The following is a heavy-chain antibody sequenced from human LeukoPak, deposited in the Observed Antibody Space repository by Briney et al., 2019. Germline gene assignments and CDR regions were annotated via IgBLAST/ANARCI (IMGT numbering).Heavy chain of an antibody. CDR3: ARGGMANAPREHYYYGLDV. V-gene: IGHV3-74*01. CDR2: INIAGSST. Sequence: PGGSLRLSCAASGFTFSSYWMHWVRQAPGKGLVWVSRINIAGSSTIYADSVKGRFTISRDNAKNTLYLQMNSLRAEDTAVYYCARGGMANAPREHYYYGLDVWGQGTTVNVSS. J-gene: IGHJ6*02. CDR1: GFTFSSYW. D-gene: IGHD5-24*01.